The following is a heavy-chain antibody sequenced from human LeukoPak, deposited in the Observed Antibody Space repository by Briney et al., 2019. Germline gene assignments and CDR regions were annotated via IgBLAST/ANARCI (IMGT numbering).Heavy chain of an antibody. V-gene: IGHV3-23*01. J-gene: IGHJ5*02. Sequence: QPGGSLRLSCAASGFTFNSYGMSWVRQAPGKGLEWVSAISGSGDRTYYADSVKGRFTISRDNSKNTLYLQMNSLRAEDTALYYCVKYGYSGYDRIHWFDPWGQGTLVTVSS. D-gene: IGHD5-12*01. CDR1: GFTFNSYG. CDR3: VKYGYSGYDRIHWFDP. CDR2: ISGSGDRT.